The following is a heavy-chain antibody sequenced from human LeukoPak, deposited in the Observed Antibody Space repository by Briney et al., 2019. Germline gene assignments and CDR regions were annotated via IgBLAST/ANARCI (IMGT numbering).Heavy chain of an antibody. D-gene: IGHD3-16*01. CDR3: ARERRGDDAFDI. CDR2: ISTNGGRT. Sequence: PGESLRLSCAASGFTFSSYAMHWVRQAPGKGLEYVSTISTNGGRTYYANSVKGRFTISRDNSKNTVYLQMGSLRAEDMAVYYCARERRGDDAFDIWGQGTMVTVSS. CDR1: GFTFSSYA. V-gene: IGHV3-64*01. J-gene: IGHJ3*02.